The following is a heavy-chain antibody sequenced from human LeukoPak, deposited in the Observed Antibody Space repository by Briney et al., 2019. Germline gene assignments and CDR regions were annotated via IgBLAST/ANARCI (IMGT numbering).Heavy chain of an antibody. CDR1: GFTFSSYW. J-gene: IGHJ4*02. CDR3: AHSYSSSWGALGY. Sequence: RGSLRLSCAASGFTFSSYWMHWGRQAPGKGLVWVSRINGDGSSTTYADSVKGRFTISRDNAKNTLYLQMNSLRAEDTAVYYCAHSYSSSWGALGYWGQGTLVTVT. V-gene: IGHV3-74*01. D-gene: IGHD6-13*01. CDR2: INGDGSST.